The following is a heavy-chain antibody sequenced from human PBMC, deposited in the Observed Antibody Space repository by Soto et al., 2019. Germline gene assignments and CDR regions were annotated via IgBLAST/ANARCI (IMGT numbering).Heavy chain of an antibody. CDR3: ARHSNRNYGLYYFDY. CDR2: VYYSGST. CDR1: GGSISGDY. D-gene: IGHD4-4*01. Sequence: SETLSRTCTVSGGSISGDYWGWIRQPPGKGLEWIANVYYSGSTFYNPSLESRVTISVDTSKDQFSLKVSSATAADTAVYYCARHSNRNYGLYYFDYWGLGALVTVSS. V-gene: IGHV4-59*08. J-gene: IGHJ4*02.